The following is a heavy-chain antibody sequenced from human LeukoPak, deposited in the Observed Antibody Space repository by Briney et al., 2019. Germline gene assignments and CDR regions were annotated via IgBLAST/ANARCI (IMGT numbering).Heavy chain of an antibody. Sequence: SGGSLRLSCAASGFTFSSYGMHWVRQAPGKGLEWVAVISYDGSNKYYADSVKGRFTISRDNSKNTLYLQMNSLRAEDTAVYYCAKDHVKTYSGYVTVTIHQDAFDIWGQGTMVTVSS. V-gene: IGHV3-30*18. CDR3: AKDHVKTYSGYVTVTIHQDAFDI. D-gene: IGHD5-12*01. CDR2: ISYDGSNK. CDR1: GFTFSSYG. J-gene: IGHJ3*02.